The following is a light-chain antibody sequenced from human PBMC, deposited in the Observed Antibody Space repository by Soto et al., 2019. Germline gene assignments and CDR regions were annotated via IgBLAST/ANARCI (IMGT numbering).Light chain of an antibody. V-gene: IGKV3-15*01. CDR1: QSISGT. CDR3: QQYDDWPS. CDR2: GAS. J-gene: IGKJ1*01. Sequence: EIVMTQSPATLSVSPGGRAALSFRASQSISGTLAWYQQKPGQAPRLLIHGASTRAPAFPGRFSGSGSGTEFTLTISSLQSQDFAVYYCQQYDDWPSFGQGTKVDIK.